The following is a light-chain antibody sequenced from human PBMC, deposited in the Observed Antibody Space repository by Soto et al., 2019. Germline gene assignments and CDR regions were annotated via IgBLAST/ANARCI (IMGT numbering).Light chain of an antibody. CDR2: AAS. CDR1: QNVSTY. J-gene: IGKJ1*01. CDR3: QQYYRFPWT. Sequence: IRVTQXPXXXTASTGDRITITCRASQNVSTYLDWYQQQQGRAPKLLIYAASTLQGGVPSRFSGSGSGTDFSLTISSLRSEDFATYYCQQYYRFPWTFGQGTKV. V-gene: IGKV1-8*01.